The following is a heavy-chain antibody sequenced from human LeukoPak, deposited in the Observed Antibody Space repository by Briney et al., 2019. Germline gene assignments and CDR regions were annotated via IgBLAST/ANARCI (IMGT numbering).Heavy chain of an antibody. J-gene: IGHJ3*02. D-gene: IGHD3-3*01. CDR3: ARTQPIFGYAFGI. V-gene: IGHV4-59*01. Sequence: PPETLSLTCTVSGGSISNYYWSWIRQPPGKGLEWIGYIYDSGSTNYNPSLKSRVTISVDTSRNQFSLKLSSVTAADTAVYYCARTQPIFGYAFGIWGQGTMVTVSS. CDR1: GGSISNYY. CDR2: IYDSGST.